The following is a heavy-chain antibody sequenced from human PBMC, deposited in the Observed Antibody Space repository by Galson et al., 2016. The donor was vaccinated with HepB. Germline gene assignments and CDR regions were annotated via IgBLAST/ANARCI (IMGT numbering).Heavy chain of an antibody. CDR3: ARSYGGYAFDI. V-gene: IGHV4-59*01. CDR1: GGSISPFF. J-gene: IGHJ3*02. Sequence: SETLSLTCTVSGGSISPFFWSWIRQPPGKGLEWIAYIYYSGTTNYNPSLNSRVTIPLDTSKSQFSLKVTSVTAADTAVYYCARSYGGYAFDIWGQGTMVTVSS. D-gene: IGHD4-23*01. CDR2: IYYSGTT.